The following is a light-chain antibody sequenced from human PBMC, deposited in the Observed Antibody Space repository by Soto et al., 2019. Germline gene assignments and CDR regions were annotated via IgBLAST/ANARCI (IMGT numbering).Light chain of an antibody. J-gene: IGKJ5*01. V-gene: IGKV1-12*01. CDR3: QQANSFPLT. CDR1: HIIGNR. CDR2: AAS. Sequence: DIHMTHSPSTLSSSLGDRVTFTCRASHIIGNRLAWYQQKPGKAPNLLIYAASSLQSGVPSRFSGSGSGTDFTLTITSLQPEDFATYYCQQANSFPLTFGQGTRLEIK.